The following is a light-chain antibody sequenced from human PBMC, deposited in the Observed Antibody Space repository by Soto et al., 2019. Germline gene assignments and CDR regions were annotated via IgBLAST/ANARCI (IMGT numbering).Light chain of an antibody. CDR2: RTS. CDR3: QHYGDSAPFT. Sequence: EVVLTQYPGTLSLSPGERATLSCRTSQSISTTYLAWYQQKPGQAPRLLMSRTSSRATGIPDRFSGSGSGTDFTLSISRVEPEDFAVYYCQHYGDSAPFTFGPGTKVDVK. J-gene: IGKJ3*01. V-gene: IGKV3-20*01. CDR1: QSISTTY.